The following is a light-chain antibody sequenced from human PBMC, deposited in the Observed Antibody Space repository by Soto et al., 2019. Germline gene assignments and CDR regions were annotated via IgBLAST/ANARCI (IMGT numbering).Light chain of an antibody. Sequence: EIVMTQSPVTLSVSPGERATLSCRASQSVSSNVAWYQQKPGQAPRLLIYQTSARATGIPGRFSGSGSGTDFTLTISRLEPEDFAVYYCHQYSSSTKTFGQGTKVDIK. CDR1: QSVSSN. J-gene: IGKJ1*01. V-gene: IGKV3-15*01. CDR2: QTS. CDR3: HQYSSSTKT.